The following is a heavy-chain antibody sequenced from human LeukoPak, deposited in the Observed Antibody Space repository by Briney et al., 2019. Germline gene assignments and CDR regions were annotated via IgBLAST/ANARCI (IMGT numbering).Heavy chain of an antibody. V-gene: IGHV1-46*01. CDR3: ARGRNSEYFDY. Sequence: GASVKVSCKASGYTFTNNFMHWVRQAPGQGLEWMGIINPSGDNTWYAQKFQGRVTITRNTSISTAYMELSSLRSEDTAVYYCARGRNSEYFDYWGQGTLVTVSS. CDR2: INPSGDNT. D-gene: IGHD1-14*01. CDR1: GYTFTNNF. J-gene: IGHJ4*02.